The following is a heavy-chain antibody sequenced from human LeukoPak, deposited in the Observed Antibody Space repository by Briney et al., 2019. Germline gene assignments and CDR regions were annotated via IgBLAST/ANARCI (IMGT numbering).Heavy chain of an antibody. Sequence: SVKVSCKASGGTFSSYAISWVRQAPGQGLEWMGGIIPIFGTANYAQKFQGRVTITADESTSTAYMELSSLRSGGTAVYYCARDYDFWSGYYTSRDYYYYMDVWGKGTTVTVSS. J-gene: IGHJ6*03. D-gene: IGHD3-3*01. CDR2: IIPIFGTA. CDR1: GGTFSSYA. CDR3: ARDYDFWSGYYTSRDYYYYMDV. V-gene: IGHV1-69*01.